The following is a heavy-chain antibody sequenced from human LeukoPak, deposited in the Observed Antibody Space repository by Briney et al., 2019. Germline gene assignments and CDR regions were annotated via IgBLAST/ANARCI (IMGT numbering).Heavy chain of an antibody. J-gene: IGHJ6*02. CDR3: ARYRGYYGMDV. CDR1: GGSISTFY. CDR2: IYYSGST. Sequence: SETLSLTCTVSGGSISTFYWTWIRQPAGKGLEWIGYIYYSGSTNYNPSLKSRVTISEDTSKNQFSLKLGSVTAADTAVYYCARYRGYYGMDVWGQGTTVTVSS. V-gene: IGHV4-59*01. D-gene: IGHD3-10*01.